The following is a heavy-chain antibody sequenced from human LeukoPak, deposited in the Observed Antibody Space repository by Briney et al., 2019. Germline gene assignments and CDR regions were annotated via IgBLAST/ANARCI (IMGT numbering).Heavy chain of an antibody. CDR1: GGSFSGYY. Sequence: SETLSLTCAVYGGSFSGYYWSWIRQPPGKGLEWIGEINHSGSTNYNPSLKSRVTISVDTSKNQFSLKLSSVTAADTAVYYCARRLGGYSYGPRVDYWGQGTLVTVSS. J-gene: IGHJ4*02. CDR2: INHSGST. CDR3: ARRLGGYSYGPRVDY. D-gene: IGHD5-18*01. V-gene: IGHV4-34*01.